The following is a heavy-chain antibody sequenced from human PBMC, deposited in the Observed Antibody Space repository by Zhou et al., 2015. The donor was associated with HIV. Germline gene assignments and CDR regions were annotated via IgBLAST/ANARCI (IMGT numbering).Heavy chain of an antibody. CDR2: ISAHTGNT. J-gene: IGHJ4*02. Sequence: QVRLVQSGPEVKNLGASVTISCKASGYTLTTYGINWVRQAPGQGLEWMAWISAHTGNTFFAQKLQGRATLTTDTSTSTAYMELRSLRSDDTAVYYCARGTYCDFWGQGTQVTVSS. V-gene: IGHV1-18*01. CDR3: ARGTYCDF. CDR1: GYTLTTYG.